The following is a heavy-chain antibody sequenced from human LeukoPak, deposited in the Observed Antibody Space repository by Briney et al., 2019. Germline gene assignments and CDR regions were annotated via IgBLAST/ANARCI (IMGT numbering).Heavy chain of an antibody. J-gene: IGHJ2*01. CDR1: GFTFSSYW. Sequence: PGGSLRLSCAASGFTFSSYWMSWVRQAPGKGLEGVANIKQDGSEKYYVDSVKGRFTISRDNAKNSLYLQMNSLRAEDTAVYYGARVGRDYWYLDLWGRGTLVTVSS. CDR3: ARVGRDYWYLDL. CDR2: IKQDGSEK. D-gene: IGHD2-15*01. V-gene: IGHV3-7*01.